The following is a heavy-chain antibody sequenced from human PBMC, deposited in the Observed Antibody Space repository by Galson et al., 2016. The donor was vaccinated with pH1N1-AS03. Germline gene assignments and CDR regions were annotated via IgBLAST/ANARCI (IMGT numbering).Heavy chain of an antibody. D-gene: IGHD3-22*01. CDR2: IMPVFGPA. CDR3: ATNHYETSDFRGAWDY. CDR1: GGNFRTHP. Sequence: SVKVSCKASGGNFRTHPISWVRQAPGQGLEWMGGIMPVFGPAKYAQKFQGRVTISADESTSTAYMELNNLRPEDKAVYYCATNHYETSDFRGAWDYWGQGTPVTVSS. J-gene: IGHJ4*02. V-gene: IGHV1-69*13.